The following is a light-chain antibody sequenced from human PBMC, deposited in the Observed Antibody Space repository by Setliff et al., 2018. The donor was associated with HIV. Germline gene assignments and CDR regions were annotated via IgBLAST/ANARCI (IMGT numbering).Light chain of an antibody. CDR1: SSDVGTYNL. CDR3: CSYAGSSTCV. J-gene: IGLJ1*01. V-gene: IGLV2-23*02. CDR2: EVT. Sequence: QSALTQPASASGSPGQSIIISCAGTSSDVGTYNLVSWYQQHPGKAPKLIISEVTKRPSGVSNRFSGSKSGNTASLTISVLQAEDEADYYCCSYAGSSTCVFGTGTKVTVL.